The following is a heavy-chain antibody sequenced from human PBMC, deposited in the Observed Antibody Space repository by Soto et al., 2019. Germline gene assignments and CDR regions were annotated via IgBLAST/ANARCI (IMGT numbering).Heavy chain of an antibody. CDR1: GGSLSGYY. V-gene: IGHV4-34*01. CDR3: AMDRQYHHFSRGYQNEGPYDSEV. D-gene: IGHD3-3*02. Sequence: SETLSLTCVVYGGSLSGYYWTWIRHAPGKGLEWIGEINHSGGTNYNSSLKSRVTISVDTSKNPFYLILYSVPSAATAVYYCAMDRQYHHFSRGYQNEGPYDSEVWSQGNTVSASS. CDR2: INHSGGT. J-gene: IGHJ6*02.